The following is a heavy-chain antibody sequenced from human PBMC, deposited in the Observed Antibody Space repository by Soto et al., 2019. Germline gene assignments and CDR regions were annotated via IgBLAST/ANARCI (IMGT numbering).Heavy chain of an antibody. Sequence: SHTLSLTCVISGDSVSSNSATWDWIRQSPSRGLEWLGRTYYRSKWYNDYAVSVKSRITINPDTSENQVVLTLTNMDPVDTATYYCVHRAGMGGNSSLPGHWGQGTLVTVSS. CDR3: VHRAGMGGNSSLPGH. V-gene: IGHV6-1*01. D-gene: IGHD6-13*01. CDR1: GDSVSSNSAT. J-gene: IGHJ4*02. CDR2: TYYRSKWYN.